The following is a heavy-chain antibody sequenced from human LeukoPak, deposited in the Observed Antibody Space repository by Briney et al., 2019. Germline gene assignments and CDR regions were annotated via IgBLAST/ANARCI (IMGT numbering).Heavy chain of an antibody. Sequence: GRSLRLSCAASGFTFDDYAMHWVRQAPGKGLEWVLGISWNSDRTGYADSVKGRFTISRDNAKNSLYLQMNSLRAEDMALYYCARSQRKDQLLFGYYFYYTGQGALGAVSS. J-gene: IGHJ4*02. V-gene: IGHV3-9*03. D-gene: IGHD2-2*01. CDR1: GFTFDDYA. CDR2: ISWNSDRT. CDR3: ARSQRKDQLLFGYYFYY.